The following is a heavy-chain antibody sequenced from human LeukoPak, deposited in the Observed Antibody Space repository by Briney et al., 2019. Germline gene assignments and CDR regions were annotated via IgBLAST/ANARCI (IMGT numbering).Heavy chain of an antibody. J-gene: IGHJ5*02. CDR2: ISSSGSTI. CDR3: ARQLALGFGDLHPATPNWFDP. CDR1: EFTFSSYE. D-gene: IGHD3-10*01. Sequence: PGGSLRLSCAASEFTFSSYEMNWVRQAPGKGLEWVSYISSSGSTIYYADSVKGRFTISRDNAKNSLYLQMNSLRAEDTAVYYCARQLALGFGDLHPATPNWFDPWGQGTLVTVSS. V-gene: IGHV3-48*03.